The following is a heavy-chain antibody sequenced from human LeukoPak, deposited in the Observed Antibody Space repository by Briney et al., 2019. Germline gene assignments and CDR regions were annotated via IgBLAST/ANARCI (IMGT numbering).Heavy chain of an antibody. CDR3: ARARGY. CDR1: GFTFSSYA. D-gene: IGHD3-10*01. V-gene: IGHV3-30-3*01. J-gene: IGHJ4*02. Sequence: PGRSLRLSCAASGFTFSSYAMHWVRQAPGKGLEWVAVISYDGSNKYYADSVKGRFTISRDNSKNTLYLQMNSLRAEDTAVYYCARARGYWGQGTLVTVSS. CDR2: ISYDGSNK.